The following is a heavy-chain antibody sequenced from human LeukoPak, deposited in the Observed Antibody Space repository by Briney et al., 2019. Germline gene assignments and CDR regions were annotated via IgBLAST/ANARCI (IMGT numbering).Heavy chain of an antibody. J-gene: IGHJ4*02. CDR2: ISYDGSNK. CDR3: VRDKSRRGYFDY. V-gene: IGHV3-30*04. CDR1: GFTFSSYA. Sequence: GGSLRLSCAASGFTFSSYAMHRVRQAPGKGLEWVAVISYDGSNKYYAESVKGRFIISCDNSKNTLYLQMNSLRAEDTAVYYCVRDKSRRGYFDYWGQGTLVTVSS. D-gene: IGHD2-2*01.